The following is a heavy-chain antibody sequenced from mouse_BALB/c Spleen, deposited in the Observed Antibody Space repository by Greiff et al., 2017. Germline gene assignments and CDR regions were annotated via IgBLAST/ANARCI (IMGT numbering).Heavy chain of an antibody. CDR3: ARALYGYDVGFAY. D-gene: IGHD2-2*01. V-gene: IGHV7-3*02. Sequence: EVKLMESGGGLVQPGGSLRLSCATSGFTFTDYYMSWVRQPPGKALEWLGFIRNKANGYTTEYSASVKGRFTISRDNSQSILYLQMNTLRAEDSATYYCARALYGYDVGFAYWGQGTLVTVSA. J-gene: IGHJ3*01. CDR1: GFTFTDYY. CDR2: IRNKANGYTT.